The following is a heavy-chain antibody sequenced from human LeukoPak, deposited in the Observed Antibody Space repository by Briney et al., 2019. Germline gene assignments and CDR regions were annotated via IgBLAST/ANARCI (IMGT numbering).Heavy chain of an antibody. Sequence: ASVKVSCKASGGTFSSYAISWVRQAPGQGLEWMGRIIPILGIANYAQKFQGRVTITADKSTSTAYMELSSLRSEDTAVYYCARERDNMVTDYWGQGTLVTVSS. CDR1: GGTFSSYA. V-gene: IGHV1-69*04. CDR3: ARERDNMVTDY. D-gene: IGHD5-18*01. CDR2: IIPILGIA. J-gene: IGHJ4*02.